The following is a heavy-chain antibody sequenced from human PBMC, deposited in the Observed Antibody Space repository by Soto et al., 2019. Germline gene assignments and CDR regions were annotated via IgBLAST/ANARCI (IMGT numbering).Heavy chain of an antibody. Sequence: QVKLVQSGAEVKKPGSSVKVSCKASGGTFSSYAISWVRQAPGQGLEWMGGIIPIFGTANYAQKFQGRVTITADESTSTAYMELSSLRSEDTAVYYCARACSGGSCYYYYYGMDVWGQGTTVTVSS. V-gene: IGHV1-69*01. J-gene: IGHJ6*02. CDR1: GGTFSSYA. CDR3: ARACSGGSCYYYYYGMDV. CDR2: IIPIFGTA. D-gene: IGHD2-15*01.